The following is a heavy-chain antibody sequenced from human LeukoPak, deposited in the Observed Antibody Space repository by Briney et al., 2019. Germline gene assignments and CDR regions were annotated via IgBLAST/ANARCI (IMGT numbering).Heavy chain of an antibody. CDR1: GFTFSDHY. CDR3: ASYSGYDWDYYDSSGYQKYAFDI. Sequence: AGGSLRLSCAASGFTFSDHYMDWVRQAPGKGLEWVGRTRNKANSYTTEYAASVKGRFTISRDDSKNSLYLQMNSLKTEDTAVYYCASYSGYDWDYYDSSGYQKYAFDIWGQGTMVTVSS. J-gene: IGHJ3*02. CDR2: TRNKANSYTT. D-gene: IGHD3-22*01. V-gene: IGHV3-72*01.